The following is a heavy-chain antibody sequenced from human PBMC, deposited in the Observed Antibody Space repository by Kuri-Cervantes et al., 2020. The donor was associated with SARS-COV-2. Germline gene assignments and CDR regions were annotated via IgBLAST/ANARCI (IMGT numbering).Heavy chain of an antibody. D-gene: IGHD4-17*01. V-gene: IGHV4-4*07. CDR3: ARVEGADYGEYYFDY. Sequence: SETLSLTCTVSGGSISSNYWCWIRQPAGKGLEWIGRIYTSGSPNYNPSLTSRVTMSVDTSKNQFSLKLSSVPAADTAVYYCARVEGADYGEYYFDYWGQGTLVTVSS. CDR1: GGSISSNY. J-gene: IGHJ4*02. CDR2: IYTSGSP.